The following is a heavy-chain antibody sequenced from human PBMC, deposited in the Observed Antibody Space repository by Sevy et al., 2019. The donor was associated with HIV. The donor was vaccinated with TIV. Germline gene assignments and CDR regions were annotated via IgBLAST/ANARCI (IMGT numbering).Heavy chain of an antibody. CDR2: ISTVSTTM. D-gene: IGHD6-19*01. CDR3: ASAAVAGDAWFDP. J-gene: IGHJ5*02. CDR1: EFTFSDYY. V-gene: IGHV3-11*01. Sequence: GGSLRLSCAASEFTFSDYYMTWIRQAPGKGLECISYISTVSTTMYYADSLKGRFTISRDNAKNSLYLQMNSLRADDTAVYYCASAAVAGDAWFDPWGQGILVTVSS.